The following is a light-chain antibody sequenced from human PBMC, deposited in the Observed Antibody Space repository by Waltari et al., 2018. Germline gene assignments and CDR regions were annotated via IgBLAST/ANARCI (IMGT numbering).Light chain of an antibody. J-gene: IGLJ2*01. CDR2: EVT. CDR1: SSDVGGYNY. V-gene: IGLV2-14*01. Sequence: QSALTQPASVSGSPGQSITISCSGTSSDVGGYNYVSWYQHHPGKAPKLIIYEVTYRPSGVSDRFSGSKSGNTASLTISGLQAEDEADYYCSSYTSSSTRVFGGGTKVTVL. CDR3: SSYTSSSTRV.